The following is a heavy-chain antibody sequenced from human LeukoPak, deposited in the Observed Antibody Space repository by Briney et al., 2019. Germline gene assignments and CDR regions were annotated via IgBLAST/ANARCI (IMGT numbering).Heavy chain of an antibody. J-gene: IGHJ6*03. CDR1: GYTFTGYY. Sequence: ASVKVSCKASGYTFTGYYMHWVRQAPGQGLEWMGWINPNSGGTNYAQKFQGRVTMTRDTFISTAYMELGRLRSDDTAVYYCASHPIAAAGELDYYYYYMDVWGKGTTVTVSS. D-gene: IGHD6-13*01. CDR2: INPNSGGT. CDR3: ASHPIAAAGELDYYYYYMDV. V-gene: IGHV1-2*02.